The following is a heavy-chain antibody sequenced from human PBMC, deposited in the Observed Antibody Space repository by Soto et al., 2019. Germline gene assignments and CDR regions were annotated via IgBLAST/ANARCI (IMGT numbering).Heavy chain of an antibody. Sequence: DVQLLESGGDLVQPGGSLRLSCAASGLTLYSYVMSWVRQAPGKGLEWVSGISGGSTYYSDSVKGRFTISRDNSKNTLFLQMNRLRAEDTAEYYCAKGWGDYWGQGTLVTVSS. CDR3: AKGWGDY. CDR1: GLTLYSYV. J-gene: IGHJ4*02. V-gene: IGHV3-23*01. CDR2: ISGGST. D-gene: IGHD3-16*01.